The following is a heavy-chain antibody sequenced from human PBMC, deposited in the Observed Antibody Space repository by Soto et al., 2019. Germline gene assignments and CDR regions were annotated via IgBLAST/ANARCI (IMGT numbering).Heavy chain of an antibody. Sequence: SETLSLTCTVSGGSISSSSYYWGWIRQPPGKGLEWIGSIYYSRSTYYNPSLKSRVTISVDTSKNQFSLKLSSVTAADTAVYYCARHLQYYYDSSGYYRYFDYWGQGTLVTVSS. CDR1: GGSISSSSYY. J-gene: IGHJ4*02. V-gene: IGHV4-39*01. CDR2: IYYSRST. CDR3: ARHLQYYYDSSGYYRYFDY. D-gene: IGHD3-22*01.